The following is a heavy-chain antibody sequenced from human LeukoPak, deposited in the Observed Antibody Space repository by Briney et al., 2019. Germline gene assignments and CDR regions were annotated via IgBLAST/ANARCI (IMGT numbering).Heavy chain of an antibody. D-gene: IGHD3-22*01. CDR1: GFTFSSYA. CDR3: AKDRPNYYDSSGHYYRRNGDY. CDR2: ITSSGGST. J-gene: IGHJ4*02. Sequence: TGGSLRLSCAASGFTFSSYAMSWVRQAPGKGLEWVSSITSSGGSTYYAGSVKGQFTISRDNSKNTVYLQMNSLRGEDTAVYYCAKDRPNYYDSSGHYYRRNGDYWGQGTLVTVSS. V-gene: IGHV3-23*01.